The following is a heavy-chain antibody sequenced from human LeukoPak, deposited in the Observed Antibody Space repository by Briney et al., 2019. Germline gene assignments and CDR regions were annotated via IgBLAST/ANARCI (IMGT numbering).Heavy chain of an antibody. D-gene: IGHD2-2*01. V-gene: IGHV4-59*01. Sequence: SETLSLTCTVSGGSISSYYWSWIRQPPGKGLEWIGYIYYSGSTNYNPSLKSRVTISVDTSKNQFSLKLSSVTAADTAVYYCARDRSVVVPQQLPGGYYYYYYMDVWGKGTTVTVSS. CDR3: ARDRSVVVPQQLPGGYYYYYYMDV. CDR2: IYYSGST. CDR1: GGSISSYY. J-gene: IGHJ6*03.